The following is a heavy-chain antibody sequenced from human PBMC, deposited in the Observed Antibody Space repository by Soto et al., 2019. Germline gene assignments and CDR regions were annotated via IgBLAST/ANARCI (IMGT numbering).Heavy chain of an antibody. Sequence: SGGSLRLSCAASGFTFSSYGMHWVRQAPGKGLEWVAVIWYDGSNKYYADSVKGRFTISRDNSKNTLYLQMNSLRAEDTAVYYCARDQDILTGYYSTFDYYYGMDVWGQGTTVTVSS. J-gene: IGHJ6*02. D-gene: IGHD3-9*01. CDR2: IWYDGSNK. V-gene: IGHV3-33*01. CDR3: ARDQDILTGYYSTFDYYYGMDV. CDR1: GFTFSSYG.